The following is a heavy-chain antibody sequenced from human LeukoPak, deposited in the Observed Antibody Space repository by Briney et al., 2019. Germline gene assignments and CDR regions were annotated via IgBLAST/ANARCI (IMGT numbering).Heavy chain of an antibody. CDR3: ARRRYCTGASCYAGVEAFDI. J-gene: IGHJ3*02. CDR1: GDIFTNYC. CDR2: IYPGDSDT. D-gene: IGHD2-2*01. Sequence: GESLKISCKGSGDIFTNYCDGWVRQMPGKGLEWVGIIYPGDSDTGYRPSFQGQATISADKSITTAYLQWSSLKAADTAMYYCARRRYCTGASCYAGVEAFDIWGHGTMVTVSS. V-gene: IGHV5-51*01.